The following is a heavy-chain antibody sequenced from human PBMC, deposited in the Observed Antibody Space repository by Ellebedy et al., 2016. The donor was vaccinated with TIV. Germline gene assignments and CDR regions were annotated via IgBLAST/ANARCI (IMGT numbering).Heavy chain of an antibody. CDR3: TKKGAEAGAEGYLSYDI. CDR2: VSYDGNTK. J-gene: IGHJ3*02. Sequence: PGGSLRLSCTASGFTFSTFGMHWVRQAPGKGLEWVAVVSYDGNTKYYADSVKGRFTISRDNSKNSFYLQMNSLRTEDTAVYYCTKKGAEAGAEGYLSYDIWGQGTMVTVSS. CDR1: GFTFSTFG. V-gene: IGHV3-30*18. D-gene: IGHD3-22*01.